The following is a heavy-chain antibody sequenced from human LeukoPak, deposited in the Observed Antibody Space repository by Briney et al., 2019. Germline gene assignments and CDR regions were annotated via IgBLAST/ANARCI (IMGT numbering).Heavy chain of an antibody. V-gene: IGHV1-18*04. Sequence: ASVKVSCKASGYTFTSYYMHWVRQAPGQGLEWMGWISAYNGNTNYAQKLQGRVTMTTDTSTSTAYMELSSLRSEDTAVYYCARGGWYYYDSSGYYHYWGQGTLVTVSS. CDR2: ISAYNGNT. CDR3: ARGGWYYYDSSGYYHY. CDR1: GYTFTSYY. J-gene: IGHJ4*02. D-gene: IGHD3-22*01.